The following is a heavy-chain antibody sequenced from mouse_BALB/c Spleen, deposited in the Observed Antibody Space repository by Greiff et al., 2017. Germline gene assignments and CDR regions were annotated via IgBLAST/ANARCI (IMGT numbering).Heavy chain of an antibody. CDR3: ARHRDGFYFDY. CDR1: GFTFSSYA. CDR2: ISSGGST. D-gene: IGHD2-3*01. Sequence: EVMLVESGGGLVKPGGSLKLSCAASGFTFSSYAMSWVRQTPEKRLEWVASISSGGSTYYPDSVKGRFTISRDNAKNTLYLQMSSLKSEDTAMYYCARHRDGFYFDYWGQGTTLTVSS. V-gene: IGHV5-6*03. J-gene: IGHJ2*01.